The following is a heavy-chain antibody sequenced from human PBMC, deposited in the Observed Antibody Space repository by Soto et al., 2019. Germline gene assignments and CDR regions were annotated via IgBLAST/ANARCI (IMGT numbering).Heavy chain of an antibody. CDR2: INAGNGNT. Sequence: ASVKVSCKASGYTFTSYAMHWVRQAPGQRLEWMGWINAGNGNTKYSQKFQGRVTITRDTSASTAYMELSSLRSEDTAVYYCATVVVAATPPYYYYGMDVWGQGTTVTV. V-gene: IGHV1-3*01. D-gene: IGHD2-15*01. CDR3: ATVVVAATPPYYYYGMDV. CDR1: GYTFTSYA. J-gene: IGHJ6*02.